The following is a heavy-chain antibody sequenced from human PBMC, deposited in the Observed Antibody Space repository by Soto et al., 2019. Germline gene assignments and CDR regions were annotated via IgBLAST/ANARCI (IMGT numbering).Heavy chain of an antibody. V-gene: IGHV1-58*01. Sequence: SVKVSCKASGFTFTSSAVQWVRQARGQRLEWIGWIVVGSGNTNYAQKFQERVTITRDMSTSTAYMEMNSLRVEDTAVYYCAVDRAGAARSPFDYWGQGTLVTVSS. CDR1: GFTFTSSA. CDR3: AVDRAGAARSPFDY. D-gene: IGHD6-13*01. CDR2: IVVGSGNT. J-gene: IGHJ4*02.